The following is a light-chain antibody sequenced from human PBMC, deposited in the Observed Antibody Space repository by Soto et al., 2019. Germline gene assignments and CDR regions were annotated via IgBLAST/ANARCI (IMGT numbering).Light chain of an antibody. Sequence: EIGLTHSPCTLSLSPGQRATLSCRASQRHSASNIAWYQQQPGQAPKFLISGAASRATGIPDRFSGSVSGTDFTLTISRMEHEDFALYYCQHYYGTPPITFGQGTRLEIK. J-gene: IGKJ5*01. V-gene: IGKV3-20*01. CDR2: GAA. CDR3: QHYYGTPPIT. CDR1: QRHSASN.